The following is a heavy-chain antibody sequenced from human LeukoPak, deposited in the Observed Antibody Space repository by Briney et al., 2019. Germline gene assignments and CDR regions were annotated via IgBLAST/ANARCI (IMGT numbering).Heavy chain of an antibody. V-gene: IGHV4-34*01. CDR2: INHSGST. J-gene: IGHJ6*03. D-gene: IGHD3-10*01. CDR3: ARAGQARGKYGSGIYYYMDV. CDR1: GGSFSGYY. Sequence: SETLSLTCAVYGGSFSGYYWGWIRQPPGKGLEWIGEINHSGSTNYNPSLKSRVTISVDTSKNQFSLKLSSVTAADTAVYYCARAGQARGKYGSGIYYYMDVWGKGTTVTISS.